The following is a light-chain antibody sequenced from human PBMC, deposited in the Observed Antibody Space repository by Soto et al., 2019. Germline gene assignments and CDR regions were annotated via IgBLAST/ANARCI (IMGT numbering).Light chain of an antibody. CDR3: SSYTGSSTLV. V-gene: IGLV2-14*01. J-gene: IGLJ3*02. CDR2: EVF. CDR1: TSDIGDYNY. Sequence: QSVLTQPASVSGSPGQSITISCTGTTSDIGDYNYVSWYQQHPGKAPKIIIYEVFHRPSGVSNRFSGSKSGYTASLTISGLQTEDEADYYYSSYTGSSTLVFGGGTKLTVL.